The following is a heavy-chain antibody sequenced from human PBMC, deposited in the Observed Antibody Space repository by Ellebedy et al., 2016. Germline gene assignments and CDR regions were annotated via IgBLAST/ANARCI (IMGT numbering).Heavy chain of an antibody. D-gene: IGHD6-25*01. CDR1: GFNFRTYR. Sequence: GGSLRLSXAASGFNFRTYRMNWIRQAPGKGLEWVSLISDGGVSIYYADSVKGRFTISRDDADSSLSLQMNSLRGDDTAVYYCVAALDYWGQGTLVTVSS. CDR2: ISDGGVSI. J-gene: IGHJ4*02. V-gene: IGHV3-21*01. CDR3: VAALDY.